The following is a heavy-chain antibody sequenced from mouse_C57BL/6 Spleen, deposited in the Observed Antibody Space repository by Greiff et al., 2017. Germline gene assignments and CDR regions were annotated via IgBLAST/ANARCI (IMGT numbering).Heavy chain of an antibody. CDR2: ISYSGST. Sequence: EVKLEESGPGMVKPSQSLSLTCTVTGYSITSGYDWHWIRHFPGNKLEWMGYISYSGSTNYNPSLKSRISITHDTSKNHFFLKLNSETTEDTATYCCAREGKGYFDYWGQGTTLTVSS. CDR1: GYSITSGYD. V-gene: IGHV3-1*01. CDR3: AREGKGYFDY. J-gene: IGHJ2*01.